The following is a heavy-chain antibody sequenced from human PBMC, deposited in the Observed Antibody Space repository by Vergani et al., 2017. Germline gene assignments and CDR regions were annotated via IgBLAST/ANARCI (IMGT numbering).Heavy chain of an antibody. CDR2: ISWNSGSI. CDR3: AKRWQWELLGSDFDY. D-gene: IGHD1-26*01. J-gene: IGHJ4*01. CDR1: GFTLYEYA. Sequence: EVQLVESGGGLVQPGRSLRLFCAASGFTLYEYAMHWGRQAPGKGLEWVSGISWNSGSIGDADSVKGRFTIARDNAKNTLYLQMISLIAEDTAWYYCAKRWQWELLGSDFDYWGQGTVVIVSS. V-gene: IGHV3-9*01.